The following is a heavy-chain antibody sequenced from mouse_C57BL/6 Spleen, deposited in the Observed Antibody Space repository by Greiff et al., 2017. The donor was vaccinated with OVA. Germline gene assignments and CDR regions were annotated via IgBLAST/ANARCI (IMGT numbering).Heavy chain of an antibody. J-gene: IGHJ3*01. V-gene: IGHV1-54*01. D-gene: IGHD2-4*01. CDR1: GYAFTNYL. CDR2: INPGSGGT. CDR3: ARRGNDYGFAY. Sequence: VQLQQSGAELVRPGTSVKVSCKASGYAFTNYLIEWVKQRPGQGLEWIGVINPGSGGTNYNEKFKGKATLTADKSSSPAYMQLSSLTSEDSAFYFCARRGNDYGFAYWGQGTLVTVSA.